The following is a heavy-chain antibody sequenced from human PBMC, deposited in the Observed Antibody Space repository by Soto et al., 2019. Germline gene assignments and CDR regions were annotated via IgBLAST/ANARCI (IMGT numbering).Heavy chain of an antibody. CDR3: ARVLNYYDSSGPNWFDP. Sequence: ASVKVSCKVSGYTLTELSMHWVRQAPGKGLEWMGGFDPEDGETIYAQKFQGRVTMTEDTSTDTAYMELSSLRSEDTAVYYCARVLNYYDSSGPNWFDPWGQGTLVTVSS. J-gene: IGHJ5*02. V-gene: IGHV1-24*01. CDR1: GYTLTELS. D-gene: IGHD3-22*01. CDR2: FDPEDGET.